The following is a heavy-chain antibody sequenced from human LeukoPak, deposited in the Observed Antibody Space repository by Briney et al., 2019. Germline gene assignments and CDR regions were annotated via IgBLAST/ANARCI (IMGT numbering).Heavy chain of an antibody. CDR3: ARGYSSGFDSCDY. CDR2: INAGNGNT. Sequence: ASVKVSCKASGYTFTSYAMHWVRQAPGQRLEWMGWINAGNGNTKYSQKFQGRVTITADESTSTAYMELSSLRSEDTAVYYCARGYSSGFDSCDYWGQGTLVTVSS. CDR1: GYTFTSYA. J-gene: IGHJ4*02. D-gene: IGHD6-19*01. V-gene: IGHV1-3*01.